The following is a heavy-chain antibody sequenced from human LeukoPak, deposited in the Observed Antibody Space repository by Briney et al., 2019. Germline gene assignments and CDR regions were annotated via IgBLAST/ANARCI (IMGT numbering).Heavy chain of an antibody. D-gene: IGHD1-26*01. CDR2: ANVRGTA. J-gene: IGHJ4*02. V-gene: IGHV4-34*01. CDR3: AREFSGTYYADY. CDR1: GGSLNNYY. Sequence: SETLSLTCAVSGGSLNNYYWGWIRQSPGKGLEWIGDANVRGTANYNPTLKSRATISIDTSKNQFSLQLTSVTAADTALYYCAREFSGTYYADYWGQGTLVTVFS.